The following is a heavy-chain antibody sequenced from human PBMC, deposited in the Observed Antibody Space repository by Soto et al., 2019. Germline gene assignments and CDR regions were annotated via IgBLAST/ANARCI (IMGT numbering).Heavy chain of an antibody. J-gene: IGHJ4*02. Sequence: PGGSLKISCEGSGYSFSDYWTGWVRHVPGKGLEWVGTIYAGDSDTRYGPSFEGQVTMSVDKSISTAYLHWSSLKASDSAIYYCARQHPLDSSAWYNWGQGTLVTVSS. CDR2: IYAGDSDT. V-gene: IGHV5-51*01. D-gene: IGHD6-19*01. CDR1: GYSFSDYW. CDR3: ARQHPLDSSAWYN.